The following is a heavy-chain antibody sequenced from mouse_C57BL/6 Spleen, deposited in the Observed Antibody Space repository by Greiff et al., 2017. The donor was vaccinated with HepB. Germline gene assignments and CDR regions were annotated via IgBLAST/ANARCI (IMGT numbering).Heavy chain of an antibody. CDR2: IDPETGGT. Sequence: QVQLQQSGPELVRPGASVTLSCKASGYTFTDYEMHWVKQTPVHGLEWIGAIDPETGGTAYNQKFKGKAILTAAKSSSTAYMELRSLTSEDSAVYYCTRPLFTTVVARYFDVWGTGTTVTVSS. CDR1: GYTFTDYE. D-gene: IGHD1-1*01. CDR3: TRPLFTTVVARYFDV. V-gene: IGHV1-15*01. J-gene: IGHJ1*03.